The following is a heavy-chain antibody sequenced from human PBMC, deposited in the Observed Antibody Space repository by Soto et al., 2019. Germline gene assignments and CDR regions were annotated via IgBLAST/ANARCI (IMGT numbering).Heavy chain of an antibody. V-gene: IGHV3-33*01. Sequence: QVQLVESGGGVVQPGGSVRLSCAVSGLTFSGNGFHWVRQAPGRGLEWVALIGYDGSNKYYADSVKGRFTVSRDDSKNTLYLEMNSLRVEDTAVDYCARDRGTTNYQLDYWGQGTLVSVSS. CDR2: IGYDGSNK. J-gene: IGHJ4*02. D-gene: IGHD2-2*01. CDR3: ARDRGTTNYQLDY. CDR1: GLTFSGNG.